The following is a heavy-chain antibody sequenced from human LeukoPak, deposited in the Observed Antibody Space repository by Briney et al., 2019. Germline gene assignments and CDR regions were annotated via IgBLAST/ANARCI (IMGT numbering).Heavy chain of an antibody. CDR1: GLTFSSYG. CDR2: IGYNGSDH. D-gene: IGHD3-22*01. Sequence: AGGSLRLSCAASGLTFSSYGIHWVRQAPGKGLEWVAFIGYNGSDHHLADSVKGRFTISRDNSKNTLYLQMNSLRAEDTAVYYCAKDLWYYDSSGYVPMDVWGQGTTVTVSS. V-gene: IGHV3-30*02. J-gene: IGHJ6*02. CDR3: AKDLWYYDSSGYVPMDV.